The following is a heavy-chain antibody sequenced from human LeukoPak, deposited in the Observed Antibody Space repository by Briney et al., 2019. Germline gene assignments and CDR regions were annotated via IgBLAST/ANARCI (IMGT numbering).Heavy chain of an antibody. CDR1: GFTFSTYS. V-gene: IGHV3-21*04. Sequence: PGGSLRLSCAASGFTFSTYSMNWVRQAPGKGLEWVSSISSSSSYIYYADSVKGRFTISRDNSKNTLYLQMNSLRAEDTAVYYCAKVEMVRGVIAHWGQGTLVTVSS. CDR3: AKVEMVRGVIAH. J-gene: IGHJ4*02. D-gene: IGHD3-10*01. CDR2: ISSSSSYI.